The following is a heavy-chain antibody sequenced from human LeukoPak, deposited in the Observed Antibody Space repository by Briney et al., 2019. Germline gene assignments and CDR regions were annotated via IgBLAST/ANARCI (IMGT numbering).Heavy chain of an antibody. CDR2: IYYSGYT. D-gene: IGHD2-8*01. J-gene: IGHJ5*02. V-gene: IGHV4-61*08. CDR3: ARVGGYCTNGVCYNNWFDP. Sequence: SETLSLTCTVSGGSISSGDYYWSWIRQPPGKGLEWIGYIYYSGYTNYNPSLKSRVTISVDTSKNQFSLKLSSVTAADTAVYYCARVGGYCTNGVCYNNWFDPWGQGALVTVSS. CDR1: GGSISSGDYY.